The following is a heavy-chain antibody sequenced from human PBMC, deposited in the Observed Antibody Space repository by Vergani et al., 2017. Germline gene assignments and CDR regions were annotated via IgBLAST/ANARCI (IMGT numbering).Heavy chain of an antibody. Sequence: QLQLQESGPGLVKPSETLSLTCTVSGGSISSSSYYWGWIRQPPVKGLEWIGSIYSSGCTYSHPYLKSRVTISVDTSKNQFALKLRSVTAADTAVYYCARVWLRFLEGGPFDYWGQGTLVTVSS. D-gene: IGHD5-12*01. V-gene: IGHV4-39*07. CDR1: GGSISSSSYY. J-gene: IGHJ4*02. CDR2: IYSSGCT. CDR3: ARVWLRFLEGGPFDY.